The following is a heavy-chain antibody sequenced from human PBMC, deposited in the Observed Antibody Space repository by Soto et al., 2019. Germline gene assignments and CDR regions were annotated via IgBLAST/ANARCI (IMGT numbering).Heavy chain of an antibody. CDR2: IYSGGST. CDR3: ARSRSSGWYLVGYGMDV. D-gene: IGHD6-19*01. Sequence: PGGSLRLSCAASGFTVSSNYMSWVRQAPGKGLEWVSVIYSGGSTYYADSVKGRFTISRDNSKNTLYLQMNSLRAEDTAVYYCARSRSSGWYLVGYGMDVWGQGTTVTV. J-gene: IGHJ6*02. CDR1: GFTVSSNY. V-gene: IGHV3-53*01.